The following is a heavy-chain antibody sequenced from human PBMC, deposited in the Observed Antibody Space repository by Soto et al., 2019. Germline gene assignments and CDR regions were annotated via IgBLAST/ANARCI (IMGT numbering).Heavy chain of an antibody. Sequence: GGSLRLSCAASGFTFSSYGMHWVRQAPGKGLEWVAVISYDGINKYYADSVKGRFTISRDNSKNTLYLQMNSLRAEDTAVYYCATTVSSYFGTDYWGQGTLVTVSS. CDR3: ATTVSSYFGTDY. V-gene: IGHV3-30*03. J-gene: IGHJ4*02. D-gene: IGHD6-6*01. CDR1: GFTFSSYG. CDR2: ISYDGINK.